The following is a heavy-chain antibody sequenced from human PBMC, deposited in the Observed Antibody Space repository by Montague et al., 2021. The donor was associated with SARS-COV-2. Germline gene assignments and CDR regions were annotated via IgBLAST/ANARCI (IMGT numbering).Heavy chain of an antibody. CDR1: GGSISSGDYY. D-gene: IGHD6-19*01. V-gene: IGHV4-31*03. Sequence: TLYLTCTVSGGSISSGDYYWSWIRQHPGKGLEWIGYIYYSGSTYYNPSLKSRVTISVDTSKNQFSLKLSYVTAADTAVYYCARGGAYSSGWYCVDYSYGMDVWGQGTTVTVSS. CDR3: ARGGAYSSGWYCVDYSYGMDV. J-gene: IGHJ6*02. CDR2: IYYSGST.